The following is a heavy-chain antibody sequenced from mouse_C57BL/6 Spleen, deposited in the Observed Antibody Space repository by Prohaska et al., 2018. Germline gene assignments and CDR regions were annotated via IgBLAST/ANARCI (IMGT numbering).Heavy chain of an antibody. CDR3: LRQRTYRHFDA. Sequence: EVQLLETGGGLVQPGGSRGLSCEGSGFTFSGFWMSWVRQTPGKTLEWIGDINSDVISINYAPSIKDLFTIFRDNDKSTLYLQMSNVRSEDTSSYFCLRQRTYRHFDASRTGTTVTVSS. CDR2: INSDVISI. V-gene: IGHV11-2*01. J-gene: IGHJ1*03. CDR1: GFTFSGFW.